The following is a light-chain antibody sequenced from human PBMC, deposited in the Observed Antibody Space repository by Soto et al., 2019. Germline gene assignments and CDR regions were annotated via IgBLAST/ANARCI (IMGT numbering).Light chain of an antibody. CDR3: QSSDSSLSGVV. CDR1: SSNIGAGYE. J-gene: IGLJ2*01. Sequence: QAVVTQPPSVSGAPGQRVTISCTGSSSNIGAGYEVHWYQQLPGTAPKLLIYGNIYRPSGVPDRFSGSKTGTSLSLAITGLQAENEADYHCQSSDSSLSGVVFGGGTQLTVL. V-gene: IGLV1-40*01. CDR2: GNI.